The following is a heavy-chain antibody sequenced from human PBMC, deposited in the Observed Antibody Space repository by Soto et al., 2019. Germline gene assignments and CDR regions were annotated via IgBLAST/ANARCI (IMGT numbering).Heavy chain of an antibody. Sequence: SETLSLTCTVSGGSISSYYWSWIRQPPGKGLEWIGYIYYSGSTNYNPSLKSRVTISVDTSKNQFSLKLSSVTAADTAVYYCARGTGIAAAGTVWFDPWGQGTLVTVSS. V-gene: IGHV4-59*01. CDR1: GGSISSYY. J-gene: IGHJ5*02. D-gene: IGHD6-13*01. CDR2: IYYSGST. CDR3: ARGTGIAAAGTVWFDP.